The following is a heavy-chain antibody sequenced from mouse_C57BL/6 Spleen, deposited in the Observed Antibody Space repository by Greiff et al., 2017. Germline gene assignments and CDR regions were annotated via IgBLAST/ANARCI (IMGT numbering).Heavy chain of an antibody. Sequence: QVQLQQSGPELVKPGASVKISCKASGYAFSSSWMNWVKQRPGKGLEWIGRIYPGDGDTNYNGKFKGKATLTADKSSSTAYMQLSSLTSEDSAVYFCASGLLAWFAYWGQGTLVTVSA. D-gene: IGHD2-3*01. J-gene: IGHJ3*01. CDR2: IYPGDGDT. CDR3: ASGLLAWFAY. V-gene: IGHV1-82*01. CDR1: GYAFSSSW.